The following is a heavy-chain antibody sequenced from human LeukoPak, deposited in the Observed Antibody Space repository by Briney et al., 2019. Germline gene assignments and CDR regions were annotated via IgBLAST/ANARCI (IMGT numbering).Heavy chain of an antibody. Sequence: SQTLSLTCAISGDSDSSNSAAWNWIRQSPSRGLEWLGRTYYRSKWYNDSAVSVKSRITINPDTSKNQFSLQLNSVTPEDTAVYYCARGLYYYDSSGYGYYYYYMDVWGKGTTVTVSS. CDR1: GDSDSSNSAA. CDR3: ARGLYYYDSSGYGYYYYYMDV. CDR2: TYYRSKWYN. V-gene: IGHV6-1*01. D-gene: IGHD3-22*01. J-gene: IGHJ6*03.